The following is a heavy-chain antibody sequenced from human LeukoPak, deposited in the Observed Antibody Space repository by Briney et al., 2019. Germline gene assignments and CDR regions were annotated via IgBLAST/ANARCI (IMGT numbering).Heavy chain of an antibody. CDR2: ISAYNGNT. CDR3: ARGRRGYYYDSSGYYHFDY. D-gene: IGHD3-22*01. J-gene: IGHJ4*02. Sequence: ASVKVSCKASGYTFTSYGISWVRQAPGQGLEWMGWISAYNGNTNYAQKPQGRVTMTTDTSTSTAYMELRSLRSDDTAVYYCARGRRGYYYDSSGYYHFDYWGQGTLVTVSS. V-gene: IGHV1-18*01. CDR1: GYTFTSYG.